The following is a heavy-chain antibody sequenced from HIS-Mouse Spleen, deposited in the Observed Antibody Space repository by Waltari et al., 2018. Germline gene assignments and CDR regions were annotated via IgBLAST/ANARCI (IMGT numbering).Heavy chain of an antibody. CDR3: ARVYYDFWSGYYY. J-gene: IGHJ4*02. Sequence: QVQLVQSGAEVKKPGASVKVSCKASGYTFTSYDINWVRQATGQGLEWMGRMNPNSGNTGYAQKSQGRVTMTRTPSISTAYMELSSLRSEDTAVYYCARVYYDFWSGYYYWGQGTLVTVSS. D-gene: IGHD3-3*01. CDR1: GYTFTSYD. V-gene: IGHV1-8*01. CDR2: MNPNSGNT.